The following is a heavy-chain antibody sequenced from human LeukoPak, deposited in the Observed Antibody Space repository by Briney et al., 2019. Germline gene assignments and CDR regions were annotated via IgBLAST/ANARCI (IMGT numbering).Heavy chain of an antibody. CDR2: IY. V-gene: IGHV5-51*01. D-gene: IGHD3-16*02. J-gene: IGHJ3*02. CDR3: ARSRAEKVPVWGSYRHHDAFDI. Sequence: RGESLKISCKGSGYSFPNYWIGWVRQMPGKGLEWMGIIYKPSFQGQVTISADKSISTAYLQWSSLKASDTAMYYCARSRAEKVPVWGSYRHHDAFDIRGQGTRVTVSP. CDR1: GYSFPNYW.